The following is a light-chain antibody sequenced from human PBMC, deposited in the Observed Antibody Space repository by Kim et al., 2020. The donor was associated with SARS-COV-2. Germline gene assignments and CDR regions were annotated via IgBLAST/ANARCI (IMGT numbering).Light chain of an antibody. J-gene: IGKJ5*01. CDR1: QGVSCY. CDR3: QQSSNLVT. V-gene: IGKV3-11*01. Sequence: SLAPGQSATLSRVASQGVSCYVACYKQKRGPAPTLLIYDASNRATGIAARVSGSGSATDFTLTISSLETEEFAVYYCQQSSNLVTFGQGTRLEIK. CDR2: DAS.